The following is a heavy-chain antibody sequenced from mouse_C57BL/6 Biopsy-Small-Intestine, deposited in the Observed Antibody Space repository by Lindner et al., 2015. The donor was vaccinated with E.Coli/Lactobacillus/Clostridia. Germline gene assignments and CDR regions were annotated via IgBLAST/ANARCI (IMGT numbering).Heavy chain of an antibody. Sequence: SVKVSCKASGYTLTSYDINWVRQAPGQGLEWMAWMNPNSGNTGFAQKFQGRVTLTRDTSISTAYMELTGLRSEDTAVYYCARRPIVGVNTAYYSYYYGMDVWGQGTTVTVSS. D-gene: IGHD1-1*01. V-gene: IGHV1-84*02. J-gene: IGHJ1*01. CDR1: GYTLTSYD. CDR2: MNPNSGNT. CDR3: ARRPIVGVNTAYYSYYYGMDV.